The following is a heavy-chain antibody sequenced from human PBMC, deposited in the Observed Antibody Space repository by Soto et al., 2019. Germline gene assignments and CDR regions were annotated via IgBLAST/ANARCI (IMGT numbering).Heavy chain of an antibody. CDR2: INAGNGHT. D-gene: IGHD4-4*01. CDR1: GYTFTRYA. V-gene: IGHV1-3*01. Sequence: ASVKVSCKASGYTFTRYAMHWVRQAHGQRLECMGWINAGNGHTTYSPKFQGRITITRDTSSSTAYLELSSLTYEDTATYYCARDHYSNYDYWGQGTLVTVSS. J-gene: IGHJ4*02. CDR3: ARDHYSNYDY.